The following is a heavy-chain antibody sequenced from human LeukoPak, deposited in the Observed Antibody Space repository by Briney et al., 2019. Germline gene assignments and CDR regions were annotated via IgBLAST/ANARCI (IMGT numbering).Heavy chain of an antibody. J-gene: IGHJ4*02. Sequence: SQTLSLTCAISGDSVSSNSAAWNWIRQSPSRGLEWLGRTSYRSKWYSDYAVFVKSRKTISPDTSKNQFSLQLNSVTPEDTAVYFCARDRTGDLYIDCWGQGTLVTVSS. CDR2: TSYRSKWYS. CDR3: ARDRTGDLYIDC. CDR1: GDSVSSNSAA. D-gene: IGHD7-27*01. V-gene: IGHV6-1*01.